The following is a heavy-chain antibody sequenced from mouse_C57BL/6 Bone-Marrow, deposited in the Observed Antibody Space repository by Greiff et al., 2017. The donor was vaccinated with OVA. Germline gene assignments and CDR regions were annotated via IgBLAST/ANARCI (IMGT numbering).Heavy chain of an antibody. D-gene: IGHD1-1*01. V-gene: IGHV5-4*01. J-gene: IGHJ1*03. Sequence: EVMLVESGGGLVKPGGSLKLSCAASGFTFSSYAMSWVRQTPEKRLEWVATISDGGSYTYYPDNVKGRFTISRDTAKNNLYLQMSHLKSEDTAMYYCARDYYGSSHWYFDVWGTGTTVTVSS. CDR3: ARDYYGSSHWYFDV. CDR1: GFTFSSYA. CDR2: ISDGGSYT.